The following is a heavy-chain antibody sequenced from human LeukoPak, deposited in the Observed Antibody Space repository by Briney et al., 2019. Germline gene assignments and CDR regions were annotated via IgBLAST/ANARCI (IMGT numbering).Heavy chain of an antibody. CDR3: ARMVRGVISSYYYMDV. V-gene: IGHV3-48*03. J-gene: IGHJ6*03. CDR1: GFTFSSYE. CDR2: ISSSGSTI. D-gene: IGHD3-10*01. Sequence: QTGGSLRLSCAASGFTFSSYEMNWVRQAPGKGLEWVSYISSSGSTIYYADSVKGRFTISRDNAKNSLYLQMNSLRAEDTAVYYCARMVRGVISSYYYMDVWGKGTTVTVSS.